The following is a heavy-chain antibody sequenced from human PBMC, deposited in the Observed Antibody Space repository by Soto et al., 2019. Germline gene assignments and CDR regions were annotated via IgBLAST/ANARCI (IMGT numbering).Heavy chain of an antibody. CDR1: GFTFSSYE. CDR2: ISSSGSTI. V-gene: IGHV3-48*03. D-gene: IGHD2-15*01. Sequence: GGSLRLSCAASGFTFSSYEMNWVRQAPGKGLEWVSYISSSGSTIYYADSVKGRFTISRDNAKNSLYLQMNSLRAEDTAVYYCARGLYCSGGSCYSNPPWFDPWGQGTLVTVSS. J-gene: IGHJ5*02. CDR3: ARGLYCSGGSCYSNPPWFDP.